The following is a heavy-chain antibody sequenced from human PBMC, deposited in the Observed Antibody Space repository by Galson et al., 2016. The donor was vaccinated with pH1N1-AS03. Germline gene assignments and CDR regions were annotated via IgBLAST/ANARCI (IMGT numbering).Heavy chain of an antibody. Sequence: SLRLSCAASGFTFSDHYMDWVRQAPGMGLEWVGRSKNRQKNYLTEYAASVKGRFTISRDDSKMSLFLQIKSLKSDDTAVYDCVMYESGFPSWGQGTLVSVSS. D-gene: IGHD2-8*01. CDR1: GFTFSDHY. CDR3: VMYESGFPS. CDR2: SKNRQKNYLT. J-gene: IGHJ4*02. V-gene: IGHV3-72*01.